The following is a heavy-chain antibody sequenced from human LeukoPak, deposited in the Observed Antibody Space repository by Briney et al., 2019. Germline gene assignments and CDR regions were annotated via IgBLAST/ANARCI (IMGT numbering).Heavy chain of an antibody. J-gene: IGHJ4*02. CDR2: MNPNSGNK. CDR3: ARNDCSGGSCYSVSREGSFDY. V-gene: IGHV1-8*01. Sequence: GASVTVSCKASGYTFTSYDINWVRQAPGQGLEWMGWMNPNSGNKGYAQKFQGRVTMARNTSISTAYMELSSLRSEDTAVYYCARNDCSGGSCYSVSREGSFDYWGQGTLVTVSS. CDR1: GYTFTSYD. D-gene: IGHD2-15*01.